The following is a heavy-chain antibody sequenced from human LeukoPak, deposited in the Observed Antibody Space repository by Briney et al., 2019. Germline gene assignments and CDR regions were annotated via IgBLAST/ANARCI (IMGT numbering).Heavy chain of an antibody. V-gene: IGHV4-59*08. CDR1: GDSIRSYH. CDR3: ATYTRHCSGGTCYSIDY. Sequence: PSETLSLTCTVSGDSIRSYHWTWLRQPPGRRLEWIGYVYYDGSTNYNPPLKSRVAISLDTSNSQFSLKLTSVTAADTAIYYCATYTRHCSGGTCYSIDYWGQGTLVTVSS. J-gene: IGHJ4*02. CDR2: VYYDGST. D-gene: IGHD2-15*01.